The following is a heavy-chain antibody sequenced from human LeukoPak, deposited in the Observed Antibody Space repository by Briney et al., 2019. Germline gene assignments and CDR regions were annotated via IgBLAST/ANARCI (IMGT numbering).Heavy chain of an antibody. CDR1: GFTFSSYY. D-gene: IGHD3-9*01. J-gene: IGHJ4*02. V-gene: IGHV3-13*01. CDR2: IGTAGDT. CDR3: ARARKESNYDILTGYFNIYYFDY. Sequence: GESLRLSCAASGFTFSSYYRHWVRQATGKGLEWVSAIGTAGDTYYPGSVKGRFTISRENAKNSLYLQMNSLRAGDTAVYYCARARKESNYDILTGYFNIYYFDYWGQGTLVTVSS.